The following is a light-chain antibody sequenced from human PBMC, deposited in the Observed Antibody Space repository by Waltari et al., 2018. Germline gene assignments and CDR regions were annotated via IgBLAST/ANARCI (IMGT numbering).Light chain of an antibody. V-gene: IGKV1-39*01. CDR3: QQSYSTLLT. CDR1: QSISSY. Sequence: DIHMTQSPSSLSASVGDRVTITCRASQSISSYLHWYQQKPGKAPKLLIYAASSLQSGVPSRFSGSGSGTDFTLTISSLQPEDFATYYCQQSYSTLLTFGPGTKVEIK. J-gene: IGKJ3*01. CDR2: AAS.